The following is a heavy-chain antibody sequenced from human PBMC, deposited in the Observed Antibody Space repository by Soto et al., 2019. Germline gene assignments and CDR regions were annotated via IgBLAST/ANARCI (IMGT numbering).Heavy chain of an antibody. CDR1: GYIFTYYY. CDR2: INPNGGST. Sequence: GASVKASCKAPGYIFTYYYIHWVRQAPGQGLKWMAIINPNGGSTNCAQEFQGRITLTRDTSTSTAYMELSSLRSEDTAVYYCARDSDGDYVGAFDIWGQGTMVTVSS. J-gene: IGHJ3*02. CDR3: ARDSDGDYVGAFDI. V-gene: IGHV1-46*01. D-gene: IGHD4-17*01.